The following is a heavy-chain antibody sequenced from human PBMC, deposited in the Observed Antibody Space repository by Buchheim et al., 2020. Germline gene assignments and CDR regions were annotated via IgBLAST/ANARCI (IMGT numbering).Heavy chain of an antibody. CDR2: IYHSGST. CDR3: ARVGQYYYGSGTSVWFDP. V-gene: IGHV4-30-2*01. CDR1: GGSISSGGYS. J-gene: IGHJ5*02. Sequence: QLQLQESGSGLVKPSQTLSLTCAVSGGSISSGGYSWSWIRQPPGKGLEWIGYIYHSGSTYYNPSLKSRVTISVDRSKNQLPLKLSSVTAADTAVYYCARVGQYYYGSGTSVWFDPWGQGTL. D-gene: IGHD3-10*01.